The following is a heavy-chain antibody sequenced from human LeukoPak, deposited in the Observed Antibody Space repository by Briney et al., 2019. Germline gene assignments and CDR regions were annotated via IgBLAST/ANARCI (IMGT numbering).Heavy chain of an antibody. CDR3: ARGPYGDHPRAFDI. D-gene: IGHD4-17*01. V-gene: IGHV4-4*07. J-gene: IGHJ3*02. Sequence: PSETLSLTCTVSGGSISSYYWSWIRQPAGKGLEWIGRSYTSGSTNYNPSLKSGVTMSVDTSKNQSSLKLGSVTAADTAVYYCARGPYGDHPRAFDIWGQGTMVTVSS. CDR1: GGSISSYY. CDR2: SYTSGST.